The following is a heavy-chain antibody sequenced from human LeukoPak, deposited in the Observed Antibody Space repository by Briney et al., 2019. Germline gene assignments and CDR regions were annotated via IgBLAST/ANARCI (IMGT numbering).Heavy chain of an antibody. J-gene: IGHJ6*03. CDR2: IIPIFGTA. CDR1: GGTFSSYA. CDR3: ARDGGGYCSGGSCYSDYYYYMDV. V-gene: IGHV1-69*06. Sequence: SVKVSCKASGGTFSSYAISWVRQAPGQGLEWMGGIIPIFGTANYAQKFQGRVTITADKSTSTAYMELSSLRSEDTAVYYCARDGGGYCSGGSCYSDYYYYMDVWGKGTTVTVSS. D-gene: IGHD2-15*01.